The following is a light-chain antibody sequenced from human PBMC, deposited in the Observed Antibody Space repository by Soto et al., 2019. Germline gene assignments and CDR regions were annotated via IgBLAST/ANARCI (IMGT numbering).Light chain of an antibody. CDR1: ISDVGGHGY. Sequence: QSALTQPASVSGSPGQSITISCTGTISDVGGHGYVSWYQQHPGKAPKLMIYEVTYRPSGVSDRFSGSKSGNTASLTISGLQAEDDVDYYCFSFTSHGSHYVFGTGTKLTVL. CDR2: EVT. V-gene: IGLV2-14*01. J-gene: IGLJ1*01. CDR3: FSFTSHGSHYV.